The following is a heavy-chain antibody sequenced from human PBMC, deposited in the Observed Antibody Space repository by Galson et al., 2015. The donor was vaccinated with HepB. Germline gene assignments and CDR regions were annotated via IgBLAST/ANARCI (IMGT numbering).Heavy chain of an antibody. D-gene: IGHD3-10*01. CDR1: GSTFSSYG. Sequence: SLRLSCAASGSTFSSYGIHWVRQAPGKGLEWVAVISYDGSNKYYADSVKGRFTISRDNSKNTLFLQMNSLRAEDTAVYYCAIVDYYGSGSYYNADYWGQGTLVTVSS. V-gene: IGHV3-30*03. CDR2: ISYDGSNK. J-gene: IGHJ4*02. CDR3: AIVDYYGSGSYYNADY.